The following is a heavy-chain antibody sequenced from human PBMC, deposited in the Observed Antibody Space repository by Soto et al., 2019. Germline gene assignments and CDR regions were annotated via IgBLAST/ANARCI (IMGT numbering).Heavy chain of an antibody. J-gene: IGHJ5*02. CDR2: IYYSGST. CDR3: ARQVDGAAAQRWFDP. CDR1: GGSISSSSYY. Sequence: QLQLQESGPGLVKPSETLSLTCTVSGGSISSSSYYWGWIRQPPGKGLEWIGSIYYSGSTYYNPSLKRRVTISVDTSKNQFSLKLSSVTAADTAVYYCARQVDGAAAQRWFDPWGQGTLVTVSS. D-gene: IGHD6-13*01. V-gene: IGHV4-39*01.